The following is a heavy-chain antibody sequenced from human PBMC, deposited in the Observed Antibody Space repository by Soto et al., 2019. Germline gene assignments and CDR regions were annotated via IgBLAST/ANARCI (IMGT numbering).Heavy chain of an antibody. CDR2: MYYNGNI. D-gene: IGHD2-15*01. Sequence: PSATQSLTCNVSGGSISNYNWTWVRQSAEKGLGWIGYMYYNGNINYNPSLKSRVTISIDTSKKEFSLTLTSVTAADTAVYHCASGGNWFDPWGQGVLATVSS. J-gene: IGHJ5*02. V-gene: IGHV4-59*01. CDR3: ASGGNWFDP. CDR1: GGSISNYN.